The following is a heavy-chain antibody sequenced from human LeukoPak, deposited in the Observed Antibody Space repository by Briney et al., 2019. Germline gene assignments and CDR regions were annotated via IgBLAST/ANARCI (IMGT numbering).Heavy chain of an antibody. CDR3: AKDRAAAGYGGFDY. CDR1: GLTASIHA. CDR2: VSGRGDST. D-gene: IGHD6-13*01. Sequence: GGSLSPSCSPSGLTASIHATGCVPPAPERRREWGSAVSGRGDSTFYADSVKGLFTISRDNSKNTLYLQMNRLRAEDTALYYCAKDRAAAGYGGFDYWGQGTLVTVSS. V-gene: IGHV3-23*01. J-gene: IGHJ4*02.